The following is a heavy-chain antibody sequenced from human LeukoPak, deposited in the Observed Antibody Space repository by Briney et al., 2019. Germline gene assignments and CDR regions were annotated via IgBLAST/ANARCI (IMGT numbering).Heavy chain of an antibody. Sequence: SETLSLTCTVSGGSISSSSYYWGWIRQPPGKWLEWIGSIYYSGSTYYNPSLKSRVTISVDTSKNQFSLKLSSVTAADTAVYYCARLLESSGWYHPPGFDYWGQGTLVTVSS. CDR3: ARLLESSGWYHPPGFDY. CDR1: GGSISSSSYY. CDR2: IYYSGST. J-gene: IGHJ4*02. V-gene: IGHV4-39*01. D-gene: IGHD6-19*01.